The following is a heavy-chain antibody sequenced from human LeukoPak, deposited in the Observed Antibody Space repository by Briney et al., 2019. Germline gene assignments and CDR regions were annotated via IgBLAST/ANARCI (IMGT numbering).Heavy chain of an antibody. CDR2: ISGDGGNT. Sequence: GGSLRLSCAASGFTLDDYAMHWVRQAPGKGLEWVSLISGDGGNTHYADSVKGRFTISRDNSKNSLYLQMNSLRTEDTALYYCALFGESTDYYFDYWGQGTLITVSS. V-gene: IGHV3-43*02. CDR1: GFTLDDYA. J-gene: IGHJ4*02. CDR3: ALFGESTDYYFDY. D-gene: IGHD3-10*02.